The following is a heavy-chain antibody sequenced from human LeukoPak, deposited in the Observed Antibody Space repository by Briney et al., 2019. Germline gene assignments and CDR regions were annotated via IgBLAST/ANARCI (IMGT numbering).Heavy chain of an antibody. J-gene: IGHJ4*02. CDR1: GGSFSGYY. CDR3: ARANSSGWYRGLLDY. V-gene: IGHV4-34*01. Sequence: PSETLSLTCAVYGGSFSGYYWSWIRQPPGKGLEWIGEINHSGSTNYNPSLKSRVTISVDTSKNQFSLKLSSVTAADTAVYYCARANSSGWYRGLLDYWGQGTLVTVSS. D-gene: IGHD6-19*01. CDR2: INHSGST.